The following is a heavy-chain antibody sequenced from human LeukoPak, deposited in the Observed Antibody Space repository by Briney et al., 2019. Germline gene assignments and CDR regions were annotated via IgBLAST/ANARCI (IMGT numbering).Heavy chain of an antibody. V-gene: IGHV3-21*01. CDR1: GFTFSSYS. CDR3: AREVVTTLDY. D-gene: IGHD4-11*01. Sequence: GGSLRLSCAASGFTFSSYSMNWVRQAPGKGLEWVSSISSSSSYIYYADSVKGRFTISRDNSKNTLFLQMNSLSVDDTAFYSCAREVVTTLDYWGQGTLVTVSS. CDR2: ISSSSSYI. J-gene: IGHJ4*02.